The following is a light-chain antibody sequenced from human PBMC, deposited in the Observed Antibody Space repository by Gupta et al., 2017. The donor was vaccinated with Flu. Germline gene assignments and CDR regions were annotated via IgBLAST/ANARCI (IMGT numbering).Light chain of an antibody. CDR2: GNN. V-gene: IGLV1-44*01. CDR1: SSNIGSNA. J-gene: IGLJ1*01. CDR3: AAWDDSLNGHYV. Sequence: QSVLAQPPSASGTPGQRVTISCSGSSSNIGSNAVNWYQHIPGTAPNLLIYGNNQRPSGVPDRFSGSKSGTSASLAISGLQSEDEADYYCAAWDDSLNGHYVFGTGTKVTAL.